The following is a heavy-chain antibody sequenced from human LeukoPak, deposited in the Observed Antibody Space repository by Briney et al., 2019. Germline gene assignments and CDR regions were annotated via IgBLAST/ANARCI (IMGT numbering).Heavy chain of an antibody. V-gene: IGHV4-59*12. Sequence: SETLSLTCTVSGGSISSYYWSWIRQPPGKGLEWIGYIYYSGSTNYNPPLKSRVTISVDTSKNQFSLKLSSVTAADTAVYYCARAGYYDFWSGLAGFDPWGQGTLVTVSS. CDR2: IYYSGST. J-gene: IGHJ5*02. D-gene: IGHD3-3*01. CDR1: GGSISSYY. CDR3: ARAGYYDFWSGLAGFDP.